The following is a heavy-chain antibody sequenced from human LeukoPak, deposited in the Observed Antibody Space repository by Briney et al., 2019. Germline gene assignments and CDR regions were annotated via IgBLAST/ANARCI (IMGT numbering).Heavy chain of an antibody. Sequence: GGSLRLSCAASGFTFSSYGMHWVRQAPGKGLVWVSRINSDGSSTNYADSVKGRFTISRDNAKNTLYLQMNSLRAEDTAVYYCAGGYSGYGMIWGQGTMVTVSS. D-gene: IGHD5-12*01. CDR1: GFTFSSYG. V-gene: IGHV3-74*01. J-gene: IGHJ3*02. CDR3: AGGYSGYGMI. CDR2: INSDGSST.